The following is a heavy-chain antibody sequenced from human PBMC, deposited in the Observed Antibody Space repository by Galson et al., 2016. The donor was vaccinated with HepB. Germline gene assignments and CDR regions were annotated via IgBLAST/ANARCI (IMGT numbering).Heavy chain of an antibody. J-gene: IGHJ4*02. V-gene: IGHV4-38-2*01. CDR1: GYSISSGYQ. D-gene: IGHD6-13*01. Sequence: ETLSLTCAVSGYSISSGYQWGWIRQPPGKGLEWIGSIYHSGSTYYNPSLKSRVTISVDTSKNQFSLKLSSVTAADTAVYYCARGSLWYDYWGQGTLVTVSP. CDR2: IYHSGST. CDR3: ARGSLWYDY.